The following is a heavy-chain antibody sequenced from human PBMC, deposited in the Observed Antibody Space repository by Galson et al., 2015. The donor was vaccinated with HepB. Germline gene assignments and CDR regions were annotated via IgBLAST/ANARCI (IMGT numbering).Heavy chain of an antibody. J-gene: IGHJ4*02. CDR2: ISANGDTT. CDR1: GFTFNNYA. D-gene: IGHD6-13*01. Sequence: SLRLSCAASGFTFNNYAMNWVRQAPGKGLEWVSAISANGDTTYYADSVKGRFTISRDNSKSILYLQMNSLRAEDTAVYYCTKDPSDSTSWYYFGYWGQGTLVPVSS. V-gene: IGHV3-23*01. CDR3: TKDPSDSTSWYYFGY.